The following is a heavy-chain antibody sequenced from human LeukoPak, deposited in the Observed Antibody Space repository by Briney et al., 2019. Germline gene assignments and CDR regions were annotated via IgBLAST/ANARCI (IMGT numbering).Heavy chain of an antibody. J-gene: IGHJ4*02. CDR1: GGSISSYY. CDR2: IYYSGST. Sequence: SETLSLTCTVSGGSISSYYWNWIRQPPGKGLEWIGYIYYSGSTNYNPSLKSRVTISVDTSKNQFSLKLSSVTAADTAVYYCARHGPYGDYRFDYWGQGTLVTVSS. V-gene: IGHV4-59*08. CDR3: ARHGPYGDYRFDY. D-gene: IGHD4-17*01.